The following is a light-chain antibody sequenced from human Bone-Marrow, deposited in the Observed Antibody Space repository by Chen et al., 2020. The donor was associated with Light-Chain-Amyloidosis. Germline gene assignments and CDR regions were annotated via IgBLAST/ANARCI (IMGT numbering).Light chain of an antibody. CDR3: QVWDRSSDRPV. V-gene: IGLV3-21*02. J-gene: IGLJ3*02. CDR1: NIGSIS. CDR2: DDS. Sequence: SYVLTQPSSVSVAPGQTATIACGGNNIGSISVHWYQQTPGQAPLLVVYDDSDRPPGIPERLSGSNSGNTATLTISRVEDGDEADYYCQVWDRSSDRPVFGGGTKLTVL.